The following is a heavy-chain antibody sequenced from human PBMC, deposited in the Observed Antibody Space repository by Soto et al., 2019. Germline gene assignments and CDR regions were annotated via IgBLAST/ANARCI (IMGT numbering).Heavy chain of an antibody. Sequence: ASVKVSCKASGGTFSSYAISWVRQAPGQGLEWMGGIIPIFGTANYAQKFQGRVTITADESTSTAYMELSSLRSEDTAVYYCARALKTVDIVAKTPYYYYGMDVWGQGTTVTVYS. J-gene: IGHJ6*02. CDR2: IIPIFGTA. D-gene: IGHD5-12*01. V-gene: IGHV1-69*13. CDR1: GGTFSSYA. CDR3: ARALKTVDIVAKTPYYYYGMDV.